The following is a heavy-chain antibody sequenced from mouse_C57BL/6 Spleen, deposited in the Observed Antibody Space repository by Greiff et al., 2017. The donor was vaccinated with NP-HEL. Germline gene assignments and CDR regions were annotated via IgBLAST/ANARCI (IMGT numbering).Heavy chain of an antibody. CDR2: ISPGSGST. CDR3: ARDDGYYFDY. D-gene: IGHD2-3*01. CDR1: GYTFTSYW. V-gene: IGHV1-55*01. Sequence: VQLQQSGAELVKPGASVKMSCKASGYTFTSYWITWVKQRPGQGLEWIRDISPGSGSTNYNEKFKSKATLTVDTSSSTAYMQLSSLTSEDSAVYYCARDDGYYFDYWGQGTTLTVSS. J-gene: IGHJ2*01.